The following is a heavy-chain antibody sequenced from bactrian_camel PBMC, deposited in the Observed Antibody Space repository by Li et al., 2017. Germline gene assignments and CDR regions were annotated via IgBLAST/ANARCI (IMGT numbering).Heavy chain of an antibody. J-gene: IGHJ4*01. CDR1: GFTFDEFD. V-gene: IGHV3S55*01. CDR2: ISSDDST. CDR3: AAEGYDGSCRPGGHFDY. D-gene: IGHD6*01. Sequence: QVQLVESGGGSVQVGGSLRLSCATSGFTFDEFDMGWYRQGSGNECELVSRISSDDSTWYSDSVKGRFTISQDHAKNTLYLQMNDLKPEDTAMYYCAAEGYDGSCRPGGHFDYWGQGTQVTVS.